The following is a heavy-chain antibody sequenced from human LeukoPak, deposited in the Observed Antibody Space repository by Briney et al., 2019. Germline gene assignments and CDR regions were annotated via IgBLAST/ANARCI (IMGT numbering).Heavy chain of an antibody. J-gene: IGHJ5*02. CDR2: IIPIFGTA. CDR3: ARDRGDFWSGINWFDP. CDR1: EGTFSSYA. D-gene: IGHD3-3*01. Sequence: SVKVSCKASEGTFSSYAISWVRQAPGQGLEWMGGIIPIFGTANYAQKFQGRVTIITDESTSTAYMELSSLRSEDTAVYYCARDRGDFWSGINWFDPWGQGTLVTVSS. V-gene: IGHV1-69*05.